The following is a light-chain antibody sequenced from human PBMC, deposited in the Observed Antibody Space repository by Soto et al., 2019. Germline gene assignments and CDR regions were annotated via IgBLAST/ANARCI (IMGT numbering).Light chain of an antibody. CDR3: QQYGSSPFT. CDR1: QSVSSSY. J-gene: IGKJ4*01. V-gene: IGKV3-20*01. CDR2: GAS. Sequence: EIVLTQSPGTLSLSPGERATLSCRASQSVSSSYLAWYQQKPGQAPRLLFFGASSRATGIPDRFSGSGSGTDFTLTISRLEPEDFAVYYCQQYGSSPFTFGGGTKVEIK.